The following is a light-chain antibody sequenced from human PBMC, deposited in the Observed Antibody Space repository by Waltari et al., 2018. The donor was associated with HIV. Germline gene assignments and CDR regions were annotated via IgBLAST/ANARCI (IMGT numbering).Light chain of an antibody. Sequence: QFALTQPASVSGSPGQSITISCTGTSSDVGSYNLLSWYQPHPGKAPKLMIYDVSKRPSRVSNRFSGSKSGNTASLTISVLQAEDEADYYCCSYAGSSTFVVFGGGTKLTVL. CDR2: DVS. V-gene: IGLV2-23*02. CDR3: CSYAGSSTFVV. J-gene: IGLJ2*01. CDR1: SSDVGSYNL.